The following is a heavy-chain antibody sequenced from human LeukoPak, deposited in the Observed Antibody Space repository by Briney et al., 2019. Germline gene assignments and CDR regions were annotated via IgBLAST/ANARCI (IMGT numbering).Heavy chain of an antibody. Sequence: PGGSLRLSCAASGFTFSSYGVSWVRQAPGKGLEWVSSISSSSSYIYYADSVKGRFTISRDNAKNSLYLQMNSLRAEDTAVYYCATFGLEPAAHHNRYYWGQGTLVTVSS. CDR3: ATFGLEPAAHHNRYY. V-gene: IGHV3-21*01. D-gene: IGHD2-2*01. CDR2: ISSSSSYI. CDR1: GFTFSSYG. J-gene: IGHJ4*02.